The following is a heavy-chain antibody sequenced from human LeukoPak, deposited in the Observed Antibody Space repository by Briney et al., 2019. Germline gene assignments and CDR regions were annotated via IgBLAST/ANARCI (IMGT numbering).Heavy chain of an antibody. J-gene: IGHJ4*02. Sequence: ASVKVSCKASGYTFTGYYMHWVRQAPGQGLEWMGWINLNSGGTNYAQQFQGWVTMTRDTSISTAYMELSRLRSDDTAVYYCARSTYYYGSGSYYAVDYWGQGTLVTVSS. CDR3: ARSTYYYGSGSYYAVDY. D-gene: IGHD3-10*01. CDR1: GYTFTGYY. V-gene: IGHV1-2*04. CDR2: INLNSGGT.